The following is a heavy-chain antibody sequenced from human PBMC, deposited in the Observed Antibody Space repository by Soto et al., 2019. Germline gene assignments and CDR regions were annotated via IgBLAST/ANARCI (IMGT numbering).Heavy chain of an antibody. D-gene: IGHD6-19*01. Sequence: ASETLSLTCAVYGGSFSGCYWSWIRQPPGKGLEWIGEINHSGSTNYNPSLKSRVTISVDTSKNQFSLKLSSVTAADTAVYYCARSIAVAGRPYYFDYWGQGTLVTVS. CDR3: ARSIAVAGRPYYFDY. J-gene: IGHJ4*02. CDR2: INHSGST. CDR1: GGSFSGCY. V-gene: IGHV4-34*01.